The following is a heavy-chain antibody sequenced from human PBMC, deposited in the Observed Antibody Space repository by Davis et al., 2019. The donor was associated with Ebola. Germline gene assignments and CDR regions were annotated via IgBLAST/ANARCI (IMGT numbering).Heavy chain of an antibody. CDR2: INPHNGNT. J-gene: IGHJ3*02. CDR1: GYTFTSYG. Sequence: ASVKVSCKASGYTFTSYGITWVRQAPGQGLEWMGWINPHNGNTNYAQNVQGRVTMTTDTSTSTAYMELRSLRSDDTAVYYCARGPEDYAFDIWGQGTMVTVSS. V-gene: IGHV1-18*04. CDR3: ARGPEDYAFDI.